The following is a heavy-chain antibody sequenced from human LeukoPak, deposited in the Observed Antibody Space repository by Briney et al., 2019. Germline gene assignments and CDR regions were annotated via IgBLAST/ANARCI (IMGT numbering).Heavy chain of an antibody. V-gene: IGHV1-2*02. CDR2: INPNSGGT. CDR1: GYTFTGYH. J-gene: IGHJ2*01. CDR3: GSVRGILSYFDL. Sequence: GASVKVSCKASGYTFTGYHVHWVRQAPGQGLEWMGWINPNSGGTNYAQKFDGRFSMTRDTSINTAFMELSGLTFDDTAVYYCGSVRGILSYFDLWGRGTLVTVSS. D-gene: IGHD3-16*01.